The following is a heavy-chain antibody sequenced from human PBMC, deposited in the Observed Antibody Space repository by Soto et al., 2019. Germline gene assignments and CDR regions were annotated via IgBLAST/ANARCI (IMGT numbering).Heavy chain of an antibody. CDR1: GFTFSSYA. J-gene: IGHJ6*02. CDR2: ISGSGGST. V-gene: IGHV3-23*01. D-gene: IGHD3-9*01. CDR3: AKDALYDILTGYYRGYYYYGMDV. Sequence: EVQLLESGGGLVQPGGSLRLSCAASGFTFSSYAMSWVRQAPGKGLEWVSAISGSGGSTYYADSVKGRFTISRDNSKSTLYLQMNSLRAEDTAVYYCAKDALYDILTGYYRGYYYYGMDVWGQGTTVTVSS.